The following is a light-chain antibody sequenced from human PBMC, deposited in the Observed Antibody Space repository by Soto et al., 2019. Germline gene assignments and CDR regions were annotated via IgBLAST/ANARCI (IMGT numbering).Light chain of an antibody. CDR3: AAWDDSLSWV. Sequence: QSALTQPPSASGTPGQRVTISCSGSSSNIGSHTVNWYQQLPWTAPKLLIYSNNQRPSGVPDRFSGSKSGTSASLAISGLQSEDEADYYCAAWDDSLSWVFGGGTKLTVL. J-gene: IGLJ3*02. CDR1: SSNIGSHT. CDR2: SNN. V-gene: IGLV1-44*01.